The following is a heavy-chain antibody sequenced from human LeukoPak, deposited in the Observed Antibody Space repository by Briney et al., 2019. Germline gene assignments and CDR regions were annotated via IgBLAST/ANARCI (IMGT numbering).Heavy chain of an antibody. CDR1: GYTFTSYD. V-gene: IGHV1-8*03. CDR3: ARESIAARPGNFDL. J-gene: IGHJ2*01. Sequence: ASVKVSCKASGYTFTSYDINWVRQATGQGLEWMGWMNPNSGNTGYAQKFQGRVTITRNTSISTAYMELSSLRSEDTAVYYCARESIAARPGNFDLWGRGTLVTVSS. D-gene: IGHD6-6*01. CDR2: MNPNSGNT.